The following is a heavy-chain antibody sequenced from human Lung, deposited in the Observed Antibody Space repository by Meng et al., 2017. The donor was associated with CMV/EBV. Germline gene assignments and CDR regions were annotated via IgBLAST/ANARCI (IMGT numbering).Heavy chain of an antibody. CDR3: ARGKQDAWELLAY. D-gene: IGHD1-26*01. CDR2: IDDSGST. J-gene: IGHJ4*02. CDR1: GVSISSNIR. V-gene: IGHV4-4*02. Sequence: QVQRQDSGPGLVKPSGTLSLPCGVSGVSISSNIRWTWVRQPPGKGLEWIGDIDDSGSTNYNPSLNSRISISLDKSKNHFSLKVNSVTAADTAVYYCARGKQDAWELLAYWGQGALVTVSS.